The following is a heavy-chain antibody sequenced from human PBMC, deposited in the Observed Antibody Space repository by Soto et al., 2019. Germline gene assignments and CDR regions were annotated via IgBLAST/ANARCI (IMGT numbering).Heavy chain of an antibody. Sequence: QVQLVESGGGVVQPGRSLRLSCAASGFTLSSYGMHWVRQAPGKGLEWVAVISYDGSNKYYADSVKGRFTISRDNSKNTLYLQMNSLRAEDTAVYYCAKAKTGYSSGWGIDYWGQGTLVTVSS. CDR2: ISYDGSNK. CDR3: AKAKTGYSSGWGIDY. D-gene: IGHD6-19*01. CDR1: GFTLSSYG. J-gene: IGHJ4*02. V-gene: IGHV3-30*18.